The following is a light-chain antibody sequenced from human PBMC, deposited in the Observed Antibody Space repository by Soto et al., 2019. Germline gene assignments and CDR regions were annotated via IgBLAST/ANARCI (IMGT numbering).Light chain of an antibody. Sequence: QSALTQPASVSGSPGQSITISCTGTSSDVGGYNYVSWYQQHPGKAPKLMIYEVSNRPSGVSNRFSGSKSGNTASLTISGLQAADEADYYCSSYTSSSTLGVFGTGTKLTVL. CDR2: EVS. J-gene: IGLJ1*01. CDR3: SSYTSSSTLGV. V-gene: IGLV2-14*01. CDR1: SSDVGGYNY.